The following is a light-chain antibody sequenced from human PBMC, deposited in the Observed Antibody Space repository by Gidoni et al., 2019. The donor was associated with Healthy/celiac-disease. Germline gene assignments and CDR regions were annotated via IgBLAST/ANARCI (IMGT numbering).Light chain of an antibody. V-gene: IGKV1-9*01. J-gene: IGKJ3*01. Sequence: DIHLTQSPSFLSASVGYRVTITCRVSQGISSYLAWYQQKPGKAPKLLIYAASTLQSGVPSRFSLQPEDFATYYCQQLNSYPPTFGPGTKVEIK. CDR3: QQLNSYPPT. CDR1: QGISSY. CDR2: AAS.